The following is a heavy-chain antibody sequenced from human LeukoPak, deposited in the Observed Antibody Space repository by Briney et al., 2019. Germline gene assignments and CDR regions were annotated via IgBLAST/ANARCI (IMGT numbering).Heavy chain of an antibody. J-gene: IGHJ4*02. CDR3: AKEDYSSGWCFDY. CDR2: ISYDGSNK. D-gene: IGHD6-19*01. Sequence: PGRSLRLSCAASGFTFSSYGMHWVRQAPGKGLEWVAVISYDGSNKYYADSVKGRFTISRDNSKNTLYLQMNSLRAEDTAVYYCAKEDYSSGWCFDYWGQGTLVTVSS. CDR1: GFTFSSYG. V-gene: IGHV3-30*18.